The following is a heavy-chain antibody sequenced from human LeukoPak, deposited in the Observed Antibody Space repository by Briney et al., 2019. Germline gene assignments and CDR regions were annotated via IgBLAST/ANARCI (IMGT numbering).Heavy chain of an antibody. CDR1: GYTLTSYY. Sequence: ASVTVSCKASGYTLTSYYLHWVRQAPGQGLEWIAIINPSGGSTSHAQKFQGRVTMTRDTSASTVYMELSSLRSEDTAVYYCASVDKYGMDVWGQGTTVTVSS. CDR2: INPSGGST. V-gene: IGHV1-46*01. CDR3: ASVDKYGMDV. J-gene: IGHJ6*02.